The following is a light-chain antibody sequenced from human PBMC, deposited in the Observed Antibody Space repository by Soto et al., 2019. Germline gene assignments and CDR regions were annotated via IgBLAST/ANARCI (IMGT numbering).Light chain of an antibody. CDR1: QGISSF. V-gene: IGKV1-9*01. J-gene: IGKJ3*01. CDR3: QQLNSFPIP. Sequence: IQLTQSPSSLSASVGDRVTITCRASQGISSFLAWYQQKPGKAPKLLIYGASTLQGGVPSRFSGSGSGTDFTLTIGSLHPEDFATYYCQQLNSFPIPFGPGTKVDIK. CDR2: GAS.